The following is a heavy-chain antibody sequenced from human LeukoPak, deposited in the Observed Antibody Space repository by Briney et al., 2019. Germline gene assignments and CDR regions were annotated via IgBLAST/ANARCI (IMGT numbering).Heavy chain of an antibody. CDR1: GGSFSGYY. CDR3: ARDGSSYSSGWYLPSYYYYMDV. Sequence: PSETLSLTCAVYGGSFSGYYWSWIRQPPGKGLEWIGEINHSGSTNYNPSLKSRVTMSVDTSKNQFSLKLSSVTAADTAVYYCARDGSSYSSGWYLPSYYYYMDVWGKGTTVTISS. J-gene: IGHJ6*03. D-gene: IGHD6-19*01. V-gene: IGHV4-34*01. CDR2: INHSGST.